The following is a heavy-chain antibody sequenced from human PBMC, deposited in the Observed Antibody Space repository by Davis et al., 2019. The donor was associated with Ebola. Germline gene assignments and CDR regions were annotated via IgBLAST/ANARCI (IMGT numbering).Heavy chain of an antibody. Sequence: GESLNIPCAASGFTFSSYAMSWVRQAPGKGLDWVSAISGSGRDTYYADSVKGRFTISRDNSKNTLYLHMNSLRAEEKAVYSCANQDYGGNSGVDYWGQGTLVTVSS. J-gene: IGHJ4*02. CDR1: GFTFSSYA. V-gene: IGHV3-23*01. D-gene: IGHD4-23*01. CDR3: ANQDYGGNSGVDY. CDR2: ISGSGRDT.